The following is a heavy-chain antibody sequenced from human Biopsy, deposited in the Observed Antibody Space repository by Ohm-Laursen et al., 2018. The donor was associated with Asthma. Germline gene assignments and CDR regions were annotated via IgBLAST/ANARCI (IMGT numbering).Heavy chain of an antibody. J-gene: IGHJ4*02. V-gene: IGHV3-30-3*01. Sequence: SLRLSCSVSGFTFSTYAMHWVRQAPGKGLEWVAVISYDGSNKYYADSVKGRFTISRDNSKNTLYLQMNSLRGDDTAVYYCARDMNRDGWYFDYWGQGTLVTVSS. CDR1: GFTFSTYA. CDR2: ISYDGSNK. CDR3: ARDMNRDGWYFDY. D-gene: IGHD5-24*01.